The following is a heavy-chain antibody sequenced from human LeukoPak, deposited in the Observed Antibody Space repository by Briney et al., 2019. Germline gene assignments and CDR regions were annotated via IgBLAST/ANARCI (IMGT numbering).Heavy chain of an antibody. CDR1: GFTFSSYG. V-gene: IGHV3-38-3*01. Sequence: GGSLRLSCAASGFTFSSYGMSWVRQAPGKGLEWVSSISGGSTYYADSRKGRFTISRDNSKNTLHLQMNSLRAEDTAVYYCKKGIAVAGTEQEWFDPWGQGTLVTVSS. J-gene: IGHJ5*02. D-gene: IGHD6-19*01. CDR2: ISGGST. CDR3: KKGIAVAGTEQEWFDP.